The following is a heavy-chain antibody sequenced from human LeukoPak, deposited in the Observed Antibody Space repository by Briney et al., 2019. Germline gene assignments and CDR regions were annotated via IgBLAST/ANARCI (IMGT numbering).Heavy chain of an antibody. CDR2: IYYSGST. CDR1: GGSISSSSYY. J-gene: IGHJ4*02. D-gene: IGHD3-3*01. CDR3: ARDGPIFGGVYYFDY. V-gene: IGHV4-39*07. Sequence: SETLSLTCTVSGGSISSSSYYWGWIRQPPGKGLEWIGSIYYSGSTYYNPSLKSRVTISVDTSKNQFSLKLSSVTAADTAVYYCARDGPIFGGVYYFDYWGQGALVTVSS.